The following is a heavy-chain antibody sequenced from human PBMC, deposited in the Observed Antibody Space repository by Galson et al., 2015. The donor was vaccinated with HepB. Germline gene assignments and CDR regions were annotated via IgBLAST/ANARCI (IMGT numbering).Heavy chain of an antibody. CDR3: AREEGYYYDSSGYYWGY. Sequence: SVKVSCKASGGTFRSYTISWVRQAPGQGLEWMGRIIPILGIANYAQKFQGRVTITADKSTSTAYMELSSLRSEDTAVYYCAREEGYYYDSSGYYWGYWGQGTLVTVSS. D-gene: IGHD3-22*01. J-gene: IGHJ4*02. V-gene: IGHV1-69*04. CDR2: IIPILGIA. CDR1: GGTFRSYT.